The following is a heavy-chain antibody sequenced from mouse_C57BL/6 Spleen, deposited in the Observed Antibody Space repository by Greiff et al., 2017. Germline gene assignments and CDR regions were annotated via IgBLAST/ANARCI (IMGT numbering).Heavy chain of an antibody. D-gene: IGHD4-1*01. J-gene: IGHJ3*01. CDR3: ARGELTFWFAY. CDR2: IDPSDSYT. V-gene: IGHV1-69*01. CDR1: GYTFTSYW. Sequence: VQLQQPGAELVMPGASVKLSCKASGYTFTSYWMHWVKQRPGQGLEWIGEIDPSDSYTNYNQKFKGKSTLTVDKSSSTAYMQLSSLTSEDSAVYYCARGELTFWFAYWGQGTLVTVSA.